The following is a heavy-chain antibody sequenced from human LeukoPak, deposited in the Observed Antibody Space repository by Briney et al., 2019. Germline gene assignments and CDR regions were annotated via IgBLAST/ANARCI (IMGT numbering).Heavy chain of an antibody. CDR2: IKEDGSDI. J-gene: IGHJ6*03. CDR1: GFTFSSYW. V-gene: IGHV3-7*01. CDR3: AREENYYYYMDV. Sequence: GGSLRLSCAASGFTFSSYWVSWVRQAPGKGLEWVTNIKEDGSDIYYVDSVRGRFTISRDNAKNALYLQMNSLTAEDTAVYYCAREENYYYYMDVWGKGTTVTVSS.